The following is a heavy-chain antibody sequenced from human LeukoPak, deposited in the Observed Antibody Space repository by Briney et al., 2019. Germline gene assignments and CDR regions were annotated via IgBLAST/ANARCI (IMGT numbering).Heavy chain of an antibody. CDR2: IYYRGTT. CDR3: ARDPDYDFWSGYYDY. J-gene: IGHJ4*02. D-gene: IGHD3-3*01. V-gene: IGHV4-59*12. Sequence: PSETLSLTCTVSGGSINRDYWSWMRQSPGRGLEWIGYIYYRGTTNYNPSLESRVTISVDTSKNQFSLKLSSVTAADTAVYYCARDPDYDFWSGYYDYWGQGTLVTVSS. CDR1: GGSINRDY.